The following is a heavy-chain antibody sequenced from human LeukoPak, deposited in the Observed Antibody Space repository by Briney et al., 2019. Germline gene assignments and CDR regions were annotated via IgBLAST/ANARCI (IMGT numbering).Heavy chain of an antibody. Sequence: PGESLKISCKGSGYSFTSYCIGWARQMPGKGLEWMGIIYPGDSDTRYSPSFQGQVTISADKSISTAYLQWSSLKASDTAMYYCARLIAVAGTGWFDPWGQGTLVTVSS. CDR2: IYPGDSDT. D-gene: IGHD6-19*01. CDR1: GYSFTSYC. CDR3: ARLIAVAGTGWFDP. V-gene: IGHV5-51*01. J-gene: IGHJ5*02.